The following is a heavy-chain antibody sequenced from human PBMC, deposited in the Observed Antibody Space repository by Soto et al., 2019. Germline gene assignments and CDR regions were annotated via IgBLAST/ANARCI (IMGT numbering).Heavy chain of an antibody. V-gene: IGHV1-18*01. Sequence: ASVKVSCKASGYTFSSYGFTWVRQAPGQGLEWMGWISGSNGNTNYAQRFQGRVSMATDTSASTTYMELRSLRSDDTAVYYCARGETGCSYGYDYWGQGTLVTVSS. J-gene: IGHJ4*02. CDR2: ISGSNGNT. CDR3: ARGETGCSYGYDY. CDR1: GYTFSSYG. D-gene: IGHD5-18*01.